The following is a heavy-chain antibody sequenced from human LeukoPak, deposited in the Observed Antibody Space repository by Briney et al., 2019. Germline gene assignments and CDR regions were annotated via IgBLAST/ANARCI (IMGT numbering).Heavy chain of an antibody. J-gene: IGHJ4*02. Sequence: GRSLRLSCAASGITFSSYAMHWVRQAPGKGLEWVAVISYDGSNKYYADSVKGRFTISRDNSKNTLYLQMNSLRAENTAVYYCARGGDYKNDYWGQGALVTVSS. CDR3: ARGGDYKNDY. D-gene: IGHD4-17*01. CDR1: GITFSSYA. CDR2: ISYDGSNK. V-gene: IGHV3-30-3*01.